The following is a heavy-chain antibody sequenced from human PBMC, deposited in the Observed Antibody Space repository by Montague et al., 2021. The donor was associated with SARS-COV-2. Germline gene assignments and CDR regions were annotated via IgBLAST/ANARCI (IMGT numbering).Heavy chain of an antibody. Sequence: SLRLSCAASGFTFSGYNMDWVRQAPGKGLEWVALIRINAYSYTIEYAASVKGRFTISRADSQNSLYLQMNSLKTDDTAVYYCAREYYFGMDVWGQGTAVTVSS. CDR3: AREYYFGMDV. CDR1: GFTFSGYN. CDR2: IRINAYSYTI. J-gene: IGHJ6*02. V-gene: IGHV3-72*01.